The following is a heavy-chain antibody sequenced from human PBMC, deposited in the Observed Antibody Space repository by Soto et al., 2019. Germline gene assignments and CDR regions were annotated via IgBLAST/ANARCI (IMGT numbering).Heavy chain of an antibody. CDR2: INTDGSST. J-gene: IGHJ5*02. Sequence: GGSLRLSCAASGFTFSNYWMHWVRQTPGKGLVWVSRINTDGSSTTHADSVEGRFTISRDNTKNTLYLQMNSLRAEDTAVYYCALPTGTHYASGRYFSWGQGTLVTGSS. CDR1: GFTFSNYW. V-gene: IGHV3-74*01. CDR3: ALPTGTHYASGRYFS. D-gene: IGHD3-10*01.